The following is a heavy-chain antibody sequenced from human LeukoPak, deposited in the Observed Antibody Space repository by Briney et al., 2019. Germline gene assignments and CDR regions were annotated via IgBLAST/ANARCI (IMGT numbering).Heavy chain of an antibody. Sequence: SETLSLTCAVYGGSFSGYYCSWIRQPPGKWLEWIGEINHSGSTNYNPSLKSRVTISVDTSKNQFSLKLSSVTAADTAVYYCARGHSGSNWFDPWGQGTLLTVSS. D-gene: IGHD1-26*01. V-gene: IGHV4-34*01. CDR1: GGSFSGYY. J-gene: IGHJ5*02. CDR2: INHSGST. CDR3: ARGHSGSNWFDP.